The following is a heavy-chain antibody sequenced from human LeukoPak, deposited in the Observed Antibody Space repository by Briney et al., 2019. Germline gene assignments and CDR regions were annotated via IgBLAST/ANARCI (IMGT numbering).Heavy chain of an antibody. CDR1: GFTFSTYW. J-gene: IGHJ4*02. D-gene: IGHD5-24*01. V-gene: IGHV3-7*03. CDR3: AKSGYNRFDY. CDR2: IKQDGSEK. Sequence: GGSLRLSCAASGFTFSTYWMSWVRQAPGKGLEWVANIKQDGSEKYYVDSVKGRFTISRDNSKNTLYLQMNSLRADDTAVYYCAKSGYNRFDYWGQGTLVTVSS.